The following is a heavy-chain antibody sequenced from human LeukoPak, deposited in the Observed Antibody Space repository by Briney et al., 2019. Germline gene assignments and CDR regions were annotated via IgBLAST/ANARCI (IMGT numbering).Heavy chain of an antibody. D-gene: IGHD3-22*01. J-gene: IGHJ4*02. CDR3: AKDEVVITTKTDY. V-gene: IGHV3-23*01. Sequence: GGSLRLSCAASGFTFSSYAMSWVRQAPGKGLEWVSAISGSGGSTYYTDSVKGRFTISRDNSKNTLYLQMNSLRAEDTAVYYCAKDEVVITTKTDYWGQGTLVTVSS. CDR2: ISGSGGST. CDR1: GFTFSSYA.